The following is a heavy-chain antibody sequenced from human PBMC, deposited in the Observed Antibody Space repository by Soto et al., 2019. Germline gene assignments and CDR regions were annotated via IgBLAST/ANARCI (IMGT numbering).Heavy chain of an antibody. J-gene: IGHJ4*02. V-gene: IGHV4-59*01. CDR3: ARVEDYNFDY. CDR1: GGSISSYY. D-gene: IGHD4-4*01. Sequence: SETLSLTCIVSGGSISSYYWSWIRQPPGKGLEWIGYSHYSGTTNYNSSLKSRVTISVDTSKNQFSLMLTSVTAADTAVYYCARVEDYNFDYWGQGTLVTVSS. CDR2: SHYSGTT.